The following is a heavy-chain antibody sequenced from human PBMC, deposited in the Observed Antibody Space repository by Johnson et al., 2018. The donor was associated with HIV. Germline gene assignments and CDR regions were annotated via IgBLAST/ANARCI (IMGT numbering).Heavy chain of an antibody. CDR3: ARDATPSRPGDAFDI. Sequence: VQVVESGGGLVQPGGSLRLSCAASGFTVSSNYMSWVRQAPGKGLEWVSVIYSGGSTYYADSVKGRFTISRDNSKNTLYLQMNSLRAEDTAVYYCARDATPSRPGDAFDIWGQGTMVTVSS. J-gene: IGHJ3*02. CDR1: GFTVSSNY. CDR2: IYSGGST. V-gene: IGHV3-66*01.